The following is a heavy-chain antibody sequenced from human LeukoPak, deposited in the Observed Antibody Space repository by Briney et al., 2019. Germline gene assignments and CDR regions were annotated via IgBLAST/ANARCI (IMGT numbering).Heavy chain of an antibody. CDR1: GGSISSYY. CDR3: ARSRGWLQVFDY. D-gene: IGHD5-24*01. J-gene: IGHJ4*02. CDR2: IYYSGST. Sequence: SETLSLTCTVSGGSISSYYWSWIRQPPGKGLEWIGYIYYSGSTNYNPSLKSRVTISVDTPKNQFSLKLCSVTAADTAVYYCARSRGWLQVFDYWGQGTLVTVSS. V-gene: IGHV4-59*08.